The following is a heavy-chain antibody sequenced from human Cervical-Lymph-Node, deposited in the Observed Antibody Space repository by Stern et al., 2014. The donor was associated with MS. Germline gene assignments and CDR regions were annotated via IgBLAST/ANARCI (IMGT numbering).Heavy chain of an antibody. CDR2: ISSNGSRA. D-gene: IGHD1-26*01. CDR1: GFSFSGNA. V-gene: IGHV3-64*01. Sequence: EVQLVESGGGLVHPGGSLRLSCAASGFSFSGNAMHWVRQAPGKGLEFVSAISSNGSRAFYASSVEVRFTISRDNSKNTLYLQMGSLRTDDMAVYYCARGGVGAITWGQGTLVTVSS. J-gene: IGHJ4*02. CDR3: ARGGVGAIT.